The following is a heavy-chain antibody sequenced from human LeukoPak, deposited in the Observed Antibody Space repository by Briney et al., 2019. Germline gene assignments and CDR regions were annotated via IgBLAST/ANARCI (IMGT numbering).Heavy chain of an antibody. CDR2: ISDSGDST. CDR1: GFTFSTYG. V-gene: IGHV3-23*01. J-gene: IGHJ6*03. D-gene: IGHD2-2*01. Sequence: GGSLRLSCAASGFTFSTYGMTWVRQAPGKGLEWVSYISDSGDSTYYADSVKGRFTISRDNSENTLSLQMNNLRAEDTAVYYCAKDQYQLLWGYYYYYMDVWGKGTTVTVSS. CDR3: AKDQYQLLWGYYYYYMDV.